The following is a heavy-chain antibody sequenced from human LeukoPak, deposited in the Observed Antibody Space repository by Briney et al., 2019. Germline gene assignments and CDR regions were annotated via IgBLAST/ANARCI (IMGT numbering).Heavy chain of an antibody. CDR1: GCTFTSYG. Sequence: ASVTVTCKASGCTFTSYGRSWGGQHPAREGEGMGWISAYNGNTNYEQKLQGRVTMTTDTSTSTAYMELRSLRSDDTAVYYCARDRSYYGSGSLWGQGTLVTVSS. CDR2: ISAYNGNT. J-gene: IGHJ4*02. CDR3: ARDRSYYGSGSL. D-gene: IGHD3-10*01. V-gene: IGHV1-18*01.